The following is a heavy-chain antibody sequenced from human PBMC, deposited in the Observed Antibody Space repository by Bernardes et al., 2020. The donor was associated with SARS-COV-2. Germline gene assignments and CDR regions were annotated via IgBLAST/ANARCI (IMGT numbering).Heavy chain of an antibody. D-gene: IGHD2-21*02. CDR1: GGSISSSSYY. CDR3: AGSSCSIDCYIGWLRSWAYGMDV. Sequence: SETLSLTCTVSGGSISSSSYYWGWIRQPPGKGLEGVGSIYSSGSSYYNPSLQRRVIDSVDTSKNQFSLRLSFVTAADTAVYYCAGSSCSIDCYIGWLRSWAYGMDVWGKGTTVTVSP. CDR2: IYSSGSS. V-gene: IGHV4-39*01. J-gene: IGHJ6*04.